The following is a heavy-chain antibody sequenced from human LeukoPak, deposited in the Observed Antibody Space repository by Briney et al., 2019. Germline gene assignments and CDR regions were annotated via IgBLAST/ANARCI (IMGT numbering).Heavy chain of an antibody. Sequence: SETLSLTCTVSGGSISSYYWSWIRQPAGKGLEWIGRIYTSGSTNYNPSLKSRVTISVDTSKNQFSLKLSSVTAADTAVYYCARGVGRFGELSYNWFDPWGQGTLVTVSS. CDR1: GGSISSYY. J-gene: IGHJ5*02. CDR3: ARGVGRFGELSYNWFDP. D-gene: IGHD3-10*01. V-gene: IGHV4-4*07. CDR2: IYTSGST.